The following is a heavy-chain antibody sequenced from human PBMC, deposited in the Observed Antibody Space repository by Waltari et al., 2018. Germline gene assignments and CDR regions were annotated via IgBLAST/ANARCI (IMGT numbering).Heavy chain of an antibody. Sequence: QVQLVQSGAEVKKPGYSVKVSCKASGGTFSSYAIRWVRTAAGQGLEWRGGIIPIFGTANYAQKFQGRVTITADESTSTAYMELSSLRSEDTAVYYCARGGGVSSSWYLPCDYWGQGTLVTVSS. CDR2: IIPIFGTA. D-gene: IGHD6-13*01. CDR3: ARGGGVSSSWYLPCDY. CDR1: GGTFSSYA. V-gene: IGHV1-69*01. J-gene: IGHJ4*02.